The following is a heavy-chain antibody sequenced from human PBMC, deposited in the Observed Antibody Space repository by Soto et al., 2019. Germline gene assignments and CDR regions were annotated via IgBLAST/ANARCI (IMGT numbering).Heavy chain of an antibody. CDR1: GFTFGDYA. V-gene: IGHV3-49*04. D-gene: IGHD3-22*01. J-gene: IGHJ4*02. CDR3: TRYYYDSSGPQWDYFDY. Sequence: GSLRLTCTGSGFTFGDYAMSWVRQAPGKGLEWVGFIRSKAYGGTTEYAASVKGRFTISRDDSKSIAYLQMNSLKTEDTAVYYCTRYYYDSSGPQWDYFDYWGQGTLVTVSS. CDR2: IRSKAYGGTT.